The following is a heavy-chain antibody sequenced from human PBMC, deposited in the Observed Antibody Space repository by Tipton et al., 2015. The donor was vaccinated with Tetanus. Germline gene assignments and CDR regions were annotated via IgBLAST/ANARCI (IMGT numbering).Heavy chain of an antibody. CDR1: GGSITDFY. D-gene: IGHD1-14*01. J-gene: IGHJ5*02. Sequence: TLSLTCTVSGGSITDFYWSWIRQSPEKGLEYIGYMFRSGSTNYNPSLQSRVTLSIDTSKNQFSLKLTSVTPADTAVYFCARGGTYKYDWFDPWGQGTLVTVSS. V-gene: IGHV4-59*01. CDR3: ARGGTYKYDWFDP. CDR2: MFRSGST.